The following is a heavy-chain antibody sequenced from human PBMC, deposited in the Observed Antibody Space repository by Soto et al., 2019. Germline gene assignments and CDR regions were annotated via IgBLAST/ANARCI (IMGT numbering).Heavy chain of an antibody. CDR3: AKGRGYYYDSSGYSLDY. V-gene: IGHV3-23*01. Sequence: GGTLRLSCAASGFTSSSYAMSWVRQAPGKGLEWVSAISGSGGSTYYADSVKSRFTISRDNSKNTLYLQMNSLRAEDTAVYYCAKGRGYYYDSSGYSLDYWGQGTLVTVSS. J-gene: IGHJ4*02. CDR1: GFTSSSYA. CDR2: ISGSGGST. D-gene: IGHD3-22*01.